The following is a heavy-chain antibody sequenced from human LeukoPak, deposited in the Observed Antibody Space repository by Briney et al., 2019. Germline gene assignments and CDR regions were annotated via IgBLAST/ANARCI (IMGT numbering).Heavy chain of an antibody. CDR2: INPNSGGT. CDR3: ARVSTRKLWFGELADY. Sequence: ASVKVSCKASGYTFTGYYMHWVRQAPGQGLEWMGRINPNSGGTNYAQKFQGRVTMTRDTSISTAYMELSRLRSDDTAVYYCARVSTRKLWFGELADYWGRGTLVTVSS. V-gene: IGHV1-2*06. D-gene: IGHD3-10*01. J-gene: IGHJ4*02. CDR1: GYTFTGYY.